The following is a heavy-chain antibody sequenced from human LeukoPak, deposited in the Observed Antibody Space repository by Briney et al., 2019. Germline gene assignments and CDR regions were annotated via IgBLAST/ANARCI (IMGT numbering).Heavy chain of an antibody. CDR3: ARDRTLFDY. D-gene: IGHD1-14*01. CDR1: GYTFTSYA. V-gene: IGHV7-4-1*02. J-gene: IGHJ4*02. CDR2: INTNTGNP. Sequence: ASVNVSFKASGYTFTSYAMNWVRQAPGQGLEWMGLINTNTGNPTYAQGFTGRFVFSLDTSVSTAYLQISSLKTEDSAVYYCARDRTLFDYWGQGTLVTVSS.